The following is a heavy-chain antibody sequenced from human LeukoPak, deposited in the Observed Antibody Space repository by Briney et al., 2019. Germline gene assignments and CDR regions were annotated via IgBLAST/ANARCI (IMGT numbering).Heavy chain of an antibody. D-gene: IGHD3-10*01. CDR3: AKDTGLWFGEFFDY. CDR2: TGGSGGST. Sequence: GASLTLSCAASRFTFSSYAMSWVRQAPGKGLKWVSATGGSGGSTYYADSVKGRFTISRDNSKNTLYLQMNSLRAEDTAVYYCAKDTGLWFGEFFDYWGQGTLVTVSS. V-gene: IGHV3-23*01. CDR1: RFTFSSYA. J-gene: IGHJ4*02.